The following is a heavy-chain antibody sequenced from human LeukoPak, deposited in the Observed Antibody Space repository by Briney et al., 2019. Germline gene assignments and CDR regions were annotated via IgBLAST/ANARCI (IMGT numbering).Heavy chain of an antibody. CDR2: ISSSGSTI. D-gene: IGHD3-3*01. V-gene: IGHV3-11*04. CDR3: AKDPVFYDFWSGYFDY. J-gene: IGHJ4*02. CDR1: GFTFSDYY. Sequence: GGSLRLSCAASGFTFSDYYMSWIRQAPGKGLEWVSYISSSGSTIYYADSVKGRFTISRDNAKNSLYLQMNSLRAEDTAVYYCAKDPVFYDFWSGYFDYWGQGTLVTVSS.